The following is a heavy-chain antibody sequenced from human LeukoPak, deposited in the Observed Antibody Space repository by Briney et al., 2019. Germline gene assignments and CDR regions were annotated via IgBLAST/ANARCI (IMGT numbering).Heavy chain of an antibody. CDR1: GGSISSRSYY. V-gene: IGHV4-39*07. CDR2: VYSSGTT. CDR3: ARYITGPPGDNWFDP. Sequence: SETLSLTCTVSGGSISSRSYYWGWIRQPPGKGLEWIGSVYSSGTTYYNPSLKSRVTISVDTSKNQFSLKLSSVTAADTAVYYCARYITGPPGDNWFDPWGQGTLVTVSS. D-gene: IGHD1-20*01. J-gene: IGHJ5*02.